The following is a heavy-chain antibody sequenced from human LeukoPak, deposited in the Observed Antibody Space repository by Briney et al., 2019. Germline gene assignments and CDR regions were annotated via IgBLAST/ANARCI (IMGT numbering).Heavy chain of an antibody. CDR3: ARGAGAYYYYGMDV. V-gene: IGHV3-66*01. Sequence: QPGGSLRLFCAASGFTFSSYAMSWVRQAPGKGLEWVSVIYSGGSTFSADSVKGRFTISRDNSKNTLYLQMNSLRAEDTALYYCARGAGAYYYYGMDVWGQGTTVTVSS. CDR1: GFTFSSYA. J-gene: IGHJ6*02. D-gene: IGHD6-19*01. CDR2: IYSGGST.